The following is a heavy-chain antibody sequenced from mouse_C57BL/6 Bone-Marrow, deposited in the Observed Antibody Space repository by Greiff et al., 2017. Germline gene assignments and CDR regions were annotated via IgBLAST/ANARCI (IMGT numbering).Heavy chain of an antibody. D-gene: IGHD2-1*01. V-gene: IGHV1-64*01. J-gene: IGHJ3*01. Sequence: VKLQESGAELVKPGASVKLSCKASGYTFTSYWMHWVKQRPGQGLEWIGMIHPNSGSTNYNEKFKSKATLTVDKSSSTAYMQLSSLTSEDSAVYYCAGYGNYWFAYWGQGTLVTVSA. CDR1: GYTFTSYW. CDR2: IHPNSGST. CDR3: AGYGNYWFAY.